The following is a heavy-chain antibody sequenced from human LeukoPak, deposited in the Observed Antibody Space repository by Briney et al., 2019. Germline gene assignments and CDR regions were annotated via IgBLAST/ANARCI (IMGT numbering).Heavy chain of an antibody. CDR2: IYGGGST. CDR1: GITVSSNY. CDR3: ATLAVAGAENAFDF. V-gene: IGHV3-66*01. J-gene: IGHJ3*01. Sequence: GGSLRLSCAASGITVSSNYMSWVRQAPGKGLAWVSVIYGGGSTYYADSVKGRFTISGDNSKNTLYLQMNSLRAEDTAVYYCATLAVAGAENAFDFWGLGTIVTVSS. D-gene: IGHD6-19*01.